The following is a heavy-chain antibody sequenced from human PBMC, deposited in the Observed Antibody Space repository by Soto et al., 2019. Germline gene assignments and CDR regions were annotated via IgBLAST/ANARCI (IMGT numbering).Heavy chain of an antibody. CDR3: SRDLLPGAGPSCAANRLDP. D-gene: IGHD6-13*01. CDR1: GFIFSSYA. V-gene: IGHV3-30-3*01. J-gene: IGHJ5*02. CDR2: ISYDGNSY. Sequence: QVQLVESGGGVVQPGMSLRLSCTASGFIFSSYAMFWVRQAPGEGLEWLAVISYDGNSYYYTDSVMGRFTISRDNSKNTLYRQMNNLRAEDTALYYCSRDLLPGAGPSCAANRLDPWGQGTLVTVSS.